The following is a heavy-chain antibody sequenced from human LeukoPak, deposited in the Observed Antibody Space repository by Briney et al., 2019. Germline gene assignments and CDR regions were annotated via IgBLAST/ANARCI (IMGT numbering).Heavy chain of an antibody. CDR2: INHNGNVN. V-gene: IGHV3-7*03. Sequence: GGSLKLSCAASGFTFSSYWMNWARQAPGKGLEWVASINHNGNVNYYVDSVKGRFTISRDNAKNSLYLQMSNLRAEDTAVYFCARGGGLDVWGQGATVTVSS. J-gene: IGHJ6*02. CDR3: ARGGGLDV. CDR1: GFTFSSYW. D-gene: IGHD3-16*01.